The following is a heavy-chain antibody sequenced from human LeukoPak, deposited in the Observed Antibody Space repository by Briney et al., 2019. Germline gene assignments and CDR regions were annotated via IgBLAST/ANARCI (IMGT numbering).Heavy chain of an antibody. J-gene: IGHJ4*02. V-gene: IGHV3-9*01. CDR2: ISWNSGSI. Sequence: GGFLRLSCAASGFTFDDYAMHWVRQAPGKGLEWVSGISWNSGSIGYADSVKGRFTISRDNAKNSLYLQMNSLRTEDTALYYCAKGVLRGYTYGLDYWGQGTLVTVSS. CDR3: AKGVLRGYTYGLDY. D-gene: IGHD5-18*01. CDR1: GFTFDDYA.